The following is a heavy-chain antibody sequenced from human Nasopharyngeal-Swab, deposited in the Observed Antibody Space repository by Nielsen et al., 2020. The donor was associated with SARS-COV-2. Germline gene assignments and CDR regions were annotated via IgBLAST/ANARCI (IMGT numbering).Heavy chain of an antibody. CDR3: ARHYYDSSARVGGMDV. J-gene: IGHJ6*02. Sequence: GGSLRLSCKGSGSSFTSYWIGWVRQMPGKGLEWMGIIYPGDSDTRYSPSFQGQVTISADKSISTAYLQWSSLKASDTAMYYCARHYYDSSARVGGMDVWGQGTTVTVSS. CDR1: GSSFTSYW. CDR2: IYPGDSDT. D-gene: IGHD3-22*01. V-gene: IGHV5-51*01.